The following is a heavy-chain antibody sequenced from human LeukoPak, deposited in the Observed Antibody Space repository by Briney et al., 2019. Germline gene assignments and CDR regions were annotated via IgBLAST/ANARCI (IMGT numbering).Heavy chain of an antibody. CDR1: GFTFNSYW. Sequence: PGGSLRLSCAASGFTFNSYWMHWVRQAPGKGLVWVSRINSDGSSTSYADSVKGRFTISRDNAKNSLYLQMNSLRAEDTAVYYCARYDFWSGSGGLFDYWGQGTLVTVSS. J-gene: IGHJ4*02. CDR2: INSDGSST. D-gene: IGHD3-3*01. CDR3: ARYDFWSGSGGLFDY. V-gene: IGHV3-74*01.